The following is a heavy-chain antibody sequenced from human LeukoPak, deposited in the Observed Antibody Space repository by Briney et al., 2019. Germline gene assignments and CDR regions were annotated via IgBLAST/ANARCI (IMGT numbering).Heavy chain of an antibody. J-gene: IGHJ5*02. CDR3: VRVRYSGYDS. D-gene: IGHD5-12*01. V-gene: IGHV3-64D*06. CDR1: GFTLSSYA. Sequence: PGGSLRLSCSASGFTLSSYAMQWVRQAPGKGLEYVSAISTNENNTYYADSVKDRFTISRDNSNNTLHLQMSSLRAEDTAVYYCVRVRYSGYDSCGQGTLVIVSS. CDR2: ISTNENNT.